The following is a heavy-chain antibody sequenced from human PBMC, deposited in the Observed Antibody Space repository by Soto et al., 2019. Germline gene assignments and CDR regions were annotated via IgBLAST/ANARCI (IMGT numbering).Heavy chain of an antibody. J-gene: IGHJ5*02. CDR3: ARQGIAAAGTYNWFDP. Sequence: PETLYLTCTVSGGSISSSSYYWGWIRQPPGKRLEWIGSIYYSGSTYYNPSLKSRVTISVDTSKNQFSLKLSSVTAADTAVYYCARQGIAAAGTYNWFDPWGQGTLVTVSS. CDR1: GGSISSSSYY. V-gene: IGHV4-39*01. CDR2: IYYSGST. D-gene: IGHD6-13*01.